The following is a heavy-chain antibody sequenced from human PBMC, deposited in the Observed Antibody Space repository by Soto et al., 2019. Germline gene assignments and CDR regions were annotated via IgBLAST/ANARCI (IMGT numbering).Heavy chain of an antibody. CDR3: ARRSSGHDAFDI. Sequence: GGSLRLSCAASGFTFSSYAMSWVRQAPGKGLEWVSYISGSSSSIYYTDSVKGRFTISRDNAKNSLYLQMNSLRDEDTAVYYCARRSSGHDAFDIWGQGTMVTVSS. CDR1: GFTFSSYA. D-gene: IGHD2-15*01. J-gene: IGHJ3*02. CDR2: ISGSSSSI. V-gene: IGHV3-48*02.